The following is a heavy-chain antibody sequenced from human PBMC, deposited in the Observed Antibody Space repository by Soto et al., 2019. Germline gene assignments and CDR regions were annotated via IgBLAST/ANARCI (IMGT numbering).Heavy chain of an antibody. CDR3: ARRGVGHGYNMGPFDY. D-gene: IGHD5-12*01. V-gene: IGHV4-39*01. J-gene: IGHJ4*02. Sequence: TSETLSLTCTVSGGSISSSSYYWGWIRQPPGKGLEWIGSIYYSGSTYYNPSLKSRVTISVDTSKNQFSLKLSSVTAADTAVYYCARRGVGHGYNMGPFDYWGQGTLVTVSS. CDR2: IYYSGST. CDR1: GGSISSSSYY.